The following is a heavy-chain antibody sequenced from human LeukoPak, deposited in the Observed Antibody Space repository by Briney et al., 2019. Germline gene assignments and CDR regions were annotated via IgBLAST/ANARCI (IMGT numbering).Heavy chain of an antibody. CDR2: IRYDGSIK. J-gene: IGHJ6*03. Sequence: GGSLRLSCAASGFTFSTYGMHWVRQAPGKGLEWVAFIRYDGSIKYYTDSVKGRFTISRDDSKSTLYLQMNSLRAEDTAVYFCARDSDKYSGSRYYYYYYMDVWGKGTTVTVSS. CDR3: ARDSDKYSGSRYYYYYYMDV. D-gene: IGHD1-26*01. V-gene: IGHV3-30*02. CDR1: GFTFSTYG.